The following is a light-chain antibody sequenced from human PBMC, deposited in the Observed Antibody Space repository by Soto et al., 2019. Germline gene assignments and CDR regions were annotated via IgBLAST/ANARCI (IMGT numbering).Light chain of an antibody. Sequence: EIVMTQSPATLSVSPGERATLSCRASQRVDRNVAWYQQKPGQAPRLLIYGAFIRATGIPDRFSGSGSGTEFTLTISSLQSEDFAVYYCQQASSFPLTFGQGTRLEI. J-gene: IGKJ5*01. CDR1: QRVDRN. CDR2: GAF. CDR3: QQASSFPLT. V-gene: IGKV3-15*01.